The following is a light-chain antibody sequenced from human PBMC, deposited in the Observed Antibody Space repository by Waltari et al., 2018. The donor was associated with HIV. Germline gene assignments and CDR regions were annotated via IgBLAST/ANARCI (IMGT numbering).Light chain of an antibody. CDR2: GAS. V-gene: IGKV3-20*01. CDR3: QQYGSSPPVT. J-gene: IGKJ5*01. Sequence: DIVLTQSPGTLSLSPGERATLSCRASQSVSSSYLAWYQQKPGQAPRLLSYGASSSATGIPDRVSGSGSGTDFTLTISRLEPEEFAVYYCQQYGSSPPVTFGQGTRLEIK. CDR1: QSVSSSY.